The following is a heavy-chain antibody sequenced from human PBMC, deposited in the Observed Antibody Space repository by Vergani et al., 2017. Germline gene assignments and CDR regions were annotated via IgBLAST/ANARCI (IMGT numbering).Heavy chain of an antibody. CDR3: AGVYSSSPDAGEVY. Sequence: EVQLVESGGGLVKPGGSLRLSCAASGFTFSSYSMNWVRQAPGKGLEWVSSISSSSSYIYYADSVKGRFTISRDNAKNSLYLQMNSLRAEDTAVYYCAGVYSSSPDAGEVYWGQGTLVTVSS. V-gene: IGHV3-21*01. CDR1: GFTFSSYS. D-gene: IGHD6-13*01. CDR2: ISSSSSYI. J-gene: IGHJ4*02.